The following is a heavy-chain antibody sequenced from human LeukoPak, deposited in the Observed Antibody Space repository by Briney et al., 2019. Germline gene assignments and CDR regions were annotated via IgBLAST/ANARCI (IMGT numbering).Heavy chain of an antibody. CDR3: VRVPVGYCSSTSCYSRGYENWFDP. Sequence: PSETLSLTCTVSGGSISSHYWSWIRQPPGKGLEWIGYIYYSGSTNYNPSLKSRVTISVDTSKNQFSLKLSSVTAADTAVYYCVRVPVGYCSSTSCYSRGYENWFDPWGQGTLVTLSS. J-gene: IGHJ5*02. CDR2: IYYSGST. V-gene: IGHV4-59*11. D-gene: IGHD2-2*01. CDR1: GGSISSHY.